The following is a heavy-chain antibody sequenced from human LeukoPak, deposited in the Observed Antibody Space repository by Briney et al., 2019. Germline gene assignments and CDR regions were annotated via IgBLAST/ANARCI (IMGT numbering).Heavy chain of an antibody. D-gene: IGHD2-21*02. CDR3: ARGPHIVVVTATYAFDI. Sequence: SETLSLTCAVYGGSFSGYYWSWIRQPPGKGLEWIGEINHSGSTNYNPSLKSRVTISVDTSKNQFSLKLSSVTAADTAVYNCARGPHIVVVTATYAFDIWGQGTMVTVSS. CDR2: INHSGST. V-gene: IGHV4-34*01. J-gene: IGHJ3*02. CDR1: GGSFSGYY.